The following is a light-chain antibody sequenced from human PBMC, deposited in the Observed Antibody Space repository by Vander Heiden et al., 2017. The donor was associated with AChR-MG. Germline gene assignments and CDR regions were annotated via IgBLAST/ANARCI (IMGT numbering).Light chain of an antibody. Sequence: SSELTQEPAVSVALGQTVRITCQGDSLRTYYASWYQQKPGQAPVLVIFGKNRRPSGIPDRFSGSSSGNTASLTITGAQAEDEADYYCDSRDSSGNHRLFGGGTKLTVL. CDR2: GKN. V-gene: IGLV3-19*01. J-gene: IGLJ2*01. CDR1: SLRTYY. CDR3: DSRDSSGNHRL.